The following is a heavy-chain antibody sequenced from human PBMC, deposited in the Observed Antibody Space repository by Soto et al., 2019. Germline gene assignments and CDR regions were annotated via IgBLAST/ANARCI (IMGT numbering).Heavy chain of an antibody. CDR1: GDSISSYY. J-gene: IGHJ6*02. CDR3: ASLTYYDFWSGPSPPQKNYYGMAV. CDR2: IYYSGST. D-gene: IGHD3-3*01. Sequence: PSDTLSLTCAVSGDSISSYYWSWIRRPPGKGLEWIGYIYYSGSTNYNPSLKSRVTISVDTSKNQFSLKLSSVTAADTAVYYCASLTYYDFWSGPSPPQKNYYGMAVWGQGTTVTVSS. V-gene: IGHV4-59*01.